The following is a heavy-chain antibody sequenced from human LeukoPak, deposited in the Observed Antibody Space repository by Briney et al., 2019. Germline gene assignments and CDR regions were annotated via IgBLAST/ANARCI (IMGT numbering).Heavy chain of an antibody. V-gene: IGHV3-23*01. CDR3: AKLGHCSSTSCQGYYYYMDV. CDR1: GFTFSSYG. D-gene: IGHD2-2*01. CDR2: ISNSGGST. J-gene: IGHJ6*03. Sequence: GGSLRLSCAASGFTFSSYGMSWVRQAPGKGLEWVSSISNSGGSTYHADSVKGRFTISRDNSKNTLYLQMNSLRTEDTAVYYCAKLGHCSSTSCQGYYYYMDVWGKGTTVTISS.